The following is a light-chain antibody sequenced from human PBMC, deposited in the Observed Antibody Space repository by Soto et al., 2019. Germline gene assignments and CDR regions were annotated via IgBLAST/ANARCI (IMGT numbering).Light chain of an antibody. CDR2: DTS. V-gene: IGLV7-46*01. CDR3: LLSYSGARV. Sequence: QAVVTQEPSLTVSPGGTVTLTCGSSTGAVTSGHYPYWFRQKPGQVPRTLISDTSNKHSWTPARFSGSLLGGKAALTLSGAQPEDEAEYYCLLSYSGARVFGGGTKLTVL. CDR1: TGAVTSGHY. J-gene: IGLJ2*01.